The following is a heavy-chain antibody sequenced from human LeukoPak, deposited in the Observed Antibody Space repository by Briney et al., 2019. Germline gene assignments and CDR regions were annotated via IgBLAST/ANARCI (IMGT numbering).Heavy chain of an antibody. D-gene: IGHD2-15*01. V-gene: IGHV3-48*01. CDR2: ISSSSSTI. CDR3: ARMVAANVYYYYYYMDV. Sequence: GGSLRLSCAASGFTFSSYGMHWVRQAPGKGLEWVSYISSSSSTIYYADSVKGRFTISRDNAKNSLYLQMNSLRAEDTAVYYCARMVAANVYYYYYYMDVWGKGTTVTVSS. J-gene: IGHJ6*03. CDR1: GFTFSSYG.